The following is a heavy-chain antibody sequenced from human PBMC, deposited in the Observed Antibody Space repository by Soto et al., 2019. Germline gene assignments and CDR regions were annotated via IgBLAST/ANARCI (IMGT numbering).Heavy chain of an antibody. Sequence: EVQLVESGGDLVQPGRSLRLSCAASGFTFDDYAVHWVRQVPGKGLQWVSGLSWNGVTIGYAASVKGRFTISRDNAKNSFYLVMTALRPDHTVFYYCAASRDYDTSDYSGFYYGMDVWGLGTTVTVS. CDR2: LSWNGVTI. D-gene: IGHD3-22*01. J-gene: IGHJ6*02. CDR3: AASRDYDTSDYSGFYYGMDV. V-gene: IGHV3-9*01. CDR1: GFTFDDYA.